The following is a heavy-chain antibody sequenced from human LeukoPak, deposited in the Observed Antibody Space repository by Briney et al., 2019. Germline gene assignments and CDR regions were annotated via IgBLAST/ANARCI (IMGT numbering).Heavy chain of an antibody. Sequence: EGSLRLSCAASGFTFSNYEMNWVRQAPGKGLEWVSVISDSGSITYYADSVKGRFTISRDNSKNTLFLQMNSLRAEVTAVYYCAKDARRTSGWYFFDYWGQGTLVTVSS. D-gene: IGHD6-19*01. CDR1: GFTFSNYE. J-gene: IGHJ4*02. CDR2: ISDSGSIT. CDR3: AKDARRTSGWYFFDY. V-gene: IGHV3-23*01.